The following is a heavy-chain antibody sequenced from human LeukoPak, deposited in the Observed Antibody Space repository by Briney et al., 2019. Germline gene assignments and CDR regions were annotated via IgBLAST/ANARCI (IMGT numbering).Heavy chain of an antibody. Sequence: SETLSLTCTVSGVSISSSSYYWGWIRQPPGKGLEWIGSIYYSGSTYYNPSLKSRVTISVDTSKNQFSLKLSSVTAADTAVYYCARGVVVTATHSDYWGQGTLVTVSS. CDR3: ARGVVVTATHSDY. D-gene: IGHD2-21*02. CDR2: IYYSGST. V-gene: IGHV4-39*01. J-gene: IGHJ4*02. CDR1: GVSISSSSYY.